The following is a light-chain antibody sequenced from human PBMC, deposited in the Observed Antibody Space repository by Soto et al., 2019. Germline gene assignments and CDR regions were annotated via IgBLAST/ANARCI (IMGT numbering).Light chain of an antibody. V-gene: IGKV4-1*01. Sequence: DIVMTQSPDFLAVSLGERATITCKSSQNVLYRSSNKSYLAWYQQRPGQPPRLLLYWASTRESGVPDRFIGSGSETDFTLTSSSLQAADEAIYHCQQYYNTPYTFGQGTTLEIK. J-gene: IGKJ2*01. CDR2: WAS. CDR1: QNVLYRSSNKSY. CDR3: QQYYNTPYT.